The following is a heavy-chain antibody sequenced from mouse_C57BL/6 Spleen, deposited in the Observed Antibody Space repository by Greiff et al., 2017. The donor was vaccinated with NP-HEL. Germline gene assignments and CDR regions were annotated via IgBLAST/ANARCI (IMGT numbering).Heavy chain of an antibody. J-gene: IGHJ2*01. Sequence: EVQLQQSGPELVKPGASVKISCKASGYSFTDYNMNWVKQSNGKSLEWIGVINPNYGTTSYNQKFKGKATLTVDQSSSTAYMQLNTLNSEDSAVYYCARERRLTTVVATYYFDYWGQGTTLTVSS. V-gene: IGHV1-39*01. CDR2: INPNYGTT. CDR3: ARERRLTTVVATYYFDY. D-gene: IGHD1-1*01. CDR1: GYSFTDYN.